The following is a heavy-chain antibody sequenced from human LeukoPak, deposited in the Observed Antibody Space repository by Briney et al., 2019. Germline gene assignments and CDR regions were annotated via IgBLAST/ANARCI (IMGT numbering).Heavy chain of an antibody. Sequence: PGGSLRLSCAASGFTFSTYWMSWVRQPPGKGLEWIGSIYYSRSTYYNPSLKSRVTISVDTSENQFSLKLSSVTAADTAVYYCARRVRNPNRSIAAAGLDYWGQGTLVTVSS. D-gene: IGHD6-13*01. V-gene: IGHV4-39*01. CDR3: ARRVRNPNRSIAAAGLDY. CDR2: IYYSRST. CDR1: GFTFSTYW. J-gene: IGHJ4*02.